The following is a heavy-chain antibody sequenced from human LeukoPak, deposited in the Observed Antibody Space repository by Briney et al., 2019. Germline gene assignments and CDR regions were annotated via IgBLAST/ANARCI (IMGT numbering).Heavy chain of an antibody. Sequence: PGGSLRLSCAASGFTFSSYWMSWVRQAPGKGLEWVANIKQDGSEKYYVDSVKGRFTISRDNAKNSLYLQMNSLRAEDTAVHYCAKNDFWSGYPYYYYYMDVWGKGTTVTVSS. D-gene: IGHD3-3*01. J-gene: IGHJ6*03. CDR3: AKNDFWSGYPYYYYYMDV. V-gene: IGHV3-7*01. CDR1: GFTFSSYW. CDR2: IKQDGSEK.